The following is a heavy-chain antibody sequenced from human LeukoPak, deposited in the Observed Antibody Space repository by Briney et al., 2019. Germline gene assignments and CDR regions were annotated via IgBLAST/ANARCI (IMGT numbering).Heavy chain of an antibody. CDR1: GGSISSSSYY. V-gene: IGHV4-39*07. Sequence: PSETLSLTCTVSGGSISSSSYYWGWIRQPPGKGLEWIGEINHSGSTNYNPSLKSRVTISVDTSRNQFSLRLSSVTAADTAAYYCARRAATQDYWGQGTLVTVSS. D-gene: IGHD6-25*01. CDR2: INHSGST. J-gene: IGHJ4*02. CDR3: ARRAATQDY.